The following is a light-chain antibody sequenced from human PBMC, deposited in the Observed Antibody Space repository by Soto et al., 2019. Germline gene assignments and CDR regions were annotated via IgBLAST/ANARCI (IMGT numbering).Light chain of an antibody. Sequence: QSALTQPASVSGSPGQSITISCTGTSSDVGGYNFVSWYQQHPGNAPKLIIHEVLNRPSGVSSRFSDSKSGNTASLTISGLQAEDDAVYYCCSHSASIHWVFGGGTKVTVL. CDR3: CSHSASIHWV. V-gene: IGLV2-14*03. CDR1: SSDVGGYNF. CDR2: EVL. J-gene: IGLJ3*02.